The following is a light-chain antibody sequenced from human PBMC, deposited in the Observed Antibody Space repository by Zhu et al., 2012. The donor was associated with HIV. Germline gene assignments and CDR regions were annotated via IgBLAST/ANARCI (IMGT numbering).Light chain of an antibody. CDR1: RGISNH. J-gene: IGKJ4*01. Sequence: DPVSITCRASRGISNHLAWYHQKPGKAPKLLIYGASVLQSGVPSRFSGSGSGTEFTLTISSLQPEDFATYFCQHLTLYPTFGGGSKVEIK. CDR3: QHLTLYPT. CDR2: GAS. V-gene: IGKV1-9*01.